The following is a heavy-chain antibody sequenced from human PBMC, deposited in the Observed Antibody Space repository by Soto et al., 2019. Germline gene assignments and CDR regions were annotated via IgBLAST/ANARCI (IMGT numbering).Heavy chain of an antibody. Sequence: AGGSRRLSCAASGFTFSSYAMSWVRQAPGKGLEWVSAISGSGGSTYYADSVKGRFTISRDNSKNTLYLQMNSLRAEDTAVYYCAKVPGGDYDILTGPLYLDYWGQGTLVTVSS. D-gene: IGHD3-9*01. CDR2: ISGSGGST. CDR3: AKVPGGDYDILTGPLYLDY. V-gene: IGHV3-23*01. J-gene: IGHJ4*02. CDR1: GFTFSSYA.